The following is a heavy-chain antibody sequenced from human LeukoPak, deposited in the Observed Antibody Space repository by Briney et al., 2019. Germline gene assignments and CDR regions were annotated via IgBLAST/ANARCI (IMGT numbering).Heavy chain of an antibody. CDR3: ARGGSSITMVRGVIIAASFDP. V-gene: IGHV1-69*13. Sequence: SVKVSCTASGGTFSSYSISWVRQAPGQGLEWMGGIIPIFGTANYAQKFQGRVTITADESTSTAYMELSSMRSEDTAVYYCARGGSSITMVRGVIIAASFDPWGQGTLVTVSS. CDR1: GGTFSSYS. CDR2: IIPIFGTA. D-gene: IGHD3-10*01. J-gene: IGHJ5*02.